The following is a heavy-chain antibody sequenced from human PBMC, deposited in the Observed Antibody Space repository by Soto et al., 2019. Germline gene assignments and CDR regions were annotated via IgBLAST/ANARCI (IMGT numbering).Heavy chain of an antibody. J-gene: IGHJ5*02. CDR1: GYTFTGYY. D-gene: IGHD2-2*02. CDR2: INPNSGCT. CDR3: AREGYCSSTSCYTGWFDP. V-gene: IGHV1-2*02. Sequence: QVQLVQSGAEVKKPGASVKVSCKASGYTFTGYYMHWVRQAPGQGLEWMGWINPNSGCTNYAQKFQGRVTMTRDTSISTAYMELSRLRSDATAMYYCAREGYCSSTSCYTGWFDPWGQGTLVTVSS.